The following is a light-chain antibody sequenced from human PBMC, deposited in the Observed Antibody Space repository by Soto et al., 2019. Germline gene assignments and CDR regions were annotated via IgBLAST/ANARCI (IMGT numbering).Light chain of an antibody. CDR1: SSNIGSNT. J-gene: IGLJ1*01. CDR3: AVWDDSLNGYV. V-gene: IGLV1-44*01. Sequence: QSVVTQPPSASGTPGQRVTISCSGSSSNIGSNTVNWYQQLPGRAPKLLIYSNMQRPSGVPDRFSGSKYGTSASLAISGLQSEDEADYYCAVWDDSLNGYVFGTGTKLT. CDR2: SNM.